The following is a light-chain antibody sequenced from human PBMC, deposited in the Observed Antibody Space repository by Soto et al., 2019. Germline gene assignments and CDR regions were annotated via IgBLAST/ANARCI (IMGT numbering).Light chain of an antibody. Sequence: LTQSPASLSLSPGERATLSCRASQTVGISLAWYQHKPGQPPRLLIYDASKRATGIPARFGGSGSGTDFTLTISSMATADSALYYCQQRTNWLFTFGPGTKVDI. V-gene: IGKV3-11*01. CDR3: QQRTNWLFT. CDR2: DAS. CDR1: QTVGIS. J-gene: IGKJ3*01.